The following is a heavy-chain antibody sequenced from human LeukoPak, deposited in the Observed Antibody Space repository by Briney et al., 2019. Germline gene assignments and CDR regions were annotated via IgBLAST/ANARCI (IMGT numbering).Heavy chain of an antibody. CDR1: GYTFTSYA. Sequence: ASVKVSCKASGYTFTSYAMHWVRQAPGQRLEWMGWINAGNGNTKYSQKFQGRVTITRDTSASTAYMELSSLRSEDTAVYYCAREGCSSTSCPFDYWGQGTLVTVSS. J-gene: IGHJ4*02. CDR3: AREGCSSTSCPFDY. D-gene: IGHD2-2*01. CDR2: INAGNGNT. V-gene: IGHV1-3*01.